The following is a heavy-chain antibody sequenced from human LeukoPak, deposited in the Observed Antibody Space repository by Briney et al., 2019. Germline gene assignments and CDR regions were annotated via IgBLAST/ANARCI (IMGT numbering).Heavy chain of an antibody. V-gene: IGHV3-23*01. CDR1: GFTFSSYA. CDR2: ISGSGGST. CDR3: ATRGLAYSGSLPPYYFDY. J-gene: IGHJ4*02. Sequence: PGGSLRLSCAASGFTFSSYAMSWVRQAPGKGLEWVSAISGSGGSTYYADSVKGRFTISRDNSKNTLYLQMNSLRAEDTAVYYCATRGLAYSGSLPPYYFDYWGQGTLVTVSS. D-gene: IGHD1-26*01.